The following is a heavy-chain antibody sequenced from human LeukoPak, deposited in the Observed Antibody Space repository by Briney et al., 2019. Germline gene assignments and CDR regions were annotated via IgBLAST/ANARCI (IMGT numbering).Heavy chain of an antibody. J-gene: IGHJ4*02. D-gene: IGHD6-19*01. CDR2: ISYDGSNK. Sequence: PGGSLRLSCAASGFTFSSYAMHWVRQAPGKGLEWVAVISYDGSNKYYADSVKGRFTISRDNAKNSLYLQMNSLRAEDTAVYYCAREGAVAGTGDYWGQGTLVTVSS. V-gene: IGHV3-30-3*01. CDR3: AREGAVAGTGDY. CDR1: GFTFSSYA.